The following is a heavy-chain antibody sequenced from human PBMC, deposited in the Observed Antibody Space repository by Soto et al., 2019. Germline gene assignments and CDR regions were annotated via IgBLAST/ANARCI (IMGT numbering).Heavy chain of an antibody. D-gene: IGHD5-18*01. CDR3: SKDPKTAMVTHPDY. Sequence: QVQLVESGGGVVQPGRSLRLSCAASGFTCGSYGMHWVRQAPGKGLEWVAVISYDGSNKYYADSVKGRFTISRDNSKNTLYLQMNSLRAEDTAVYYCSKDPKTAMVTHPDYWGQGTLVTVSS. CDR2: ISYDGSNK. V-gene: IGHV3-30*18. CDR1: GFTCGSYG. J-gene: IGHJ4*02.